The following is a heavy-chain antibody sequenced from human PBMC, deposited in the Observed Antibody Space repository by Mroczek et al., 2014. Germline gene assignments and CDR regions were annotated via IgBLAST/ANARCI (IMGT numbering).Heavy chain of an antibody. CDR2: IWYDGSNK. D-gene: IGHD2-15*01. J-gene: IGHJ4*02. CDR1: GFTFSSYG. Sequence: QVQLVESGGGVVQPGRSLRLSCAASGFTFSSYGMHWVRQAPGKGLEWVAVIWYDGSNKYYADSVKGRFTISRDNSKNTLYLQMNSLRAEDTAVYYCARDGAATIRLEYYFDYWGQGTLVTVSS. CDR3: ARDGAATIRLEYYFDY. V-gene: IGHV3-33*01.